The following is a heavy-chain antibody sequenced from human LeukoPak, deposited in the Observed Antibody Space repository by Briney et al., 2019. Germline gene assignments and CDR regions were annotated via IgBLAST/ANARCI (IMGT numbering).Heavy chain of an antibody. D-gene: IGHD6-19*01. J-gene: IGHJ3*02. CDR3: EGSHDAFDI. Sequence: GGSLRLSCAASGFTVSSNYMSWVRQAPGKGLEWVSVIYSGGSTYYAASVKGRFTISKDNTKNTLYLQMNRLRAEDTAVYYCEGSHDAFDIWGQGTMVTVS. CDR1: GFTVSSNY. V-gene: IGHV3-66*01. CDR2: IYSGGST.